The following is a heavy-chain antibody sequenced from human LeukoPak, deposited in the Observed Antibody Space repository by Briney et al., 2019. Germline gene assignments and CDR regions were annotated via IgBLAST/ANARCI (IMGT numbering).Heavy chain of an antibody. J-gene: IGHJ6*03. CDR2: ISSSSSYI. D-gene: IGHD1-26*01. V-gene: IGHV3-21*01. Sequence: PGGSLRLSCAASGFTFSSYSMNWVRQAPGKGLEWVSSISSSSSYIYYADSVKGRFTISRDNAKNSLFLQMNSLRAEDTAVYYCARDSGADGGSYYYYYYYMDVWGKGTTVTVSS. CDR1: GFTFSSYS. CDR3: ARDSGADGGSYYYYYYYMDV.